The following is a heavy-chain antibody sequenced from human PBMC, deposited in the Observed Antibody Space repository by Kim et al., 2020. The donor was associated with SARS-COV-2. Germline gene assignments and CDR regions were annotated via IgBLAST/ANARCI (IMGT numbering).Heavy chain of an antibody. D-gene: IGHD3-22*01. Sequence: GGSLRLSCAASGFTFSSYWMHWVRQAPGKGLVWVSRINSDGSSTSYADSVKGRFTISRDNAKNTLYLQINSLRAEGTAGYYCARTGNYYDGYFDLWGRGTLVTVSS. CDR1: GFTFSSYW. V-gene: IGHV3-74*01. CDR3: ARTGNYYDGYFDL. CDR2: INSDGSST. J-gene: IGHJ2*01.